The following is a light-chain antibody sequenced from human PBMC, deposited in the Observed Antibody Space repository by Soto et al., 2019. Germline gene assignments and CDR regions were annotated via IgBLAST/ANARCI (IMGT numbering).Light chain of an antibody. V-gene: IGLV4-69*01. CDR2: VNSDGSH. CDR3: QTWGTVV. CDR1: SGHSSDA. Sequence: QSVLTQSPSASASLGASVRLTCTLSSGHSSDAIAWHQQQPEKGPRFLMKVNSDGSHNKGDGIPDRSSGSRSGAERYLTISSLQSEDEADYYCQTWGTVVFGGGTKLTVL. J-gene: IGLJ2*01.